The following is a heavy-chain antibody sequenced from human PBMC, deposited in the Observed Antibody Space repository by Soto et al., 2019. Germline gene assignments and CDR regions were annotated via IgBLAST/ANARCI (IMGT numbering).Heavy chain of an antibody. V-gene: IGHV3-23*01. J-gene: IGHJ5*02. Sequence: QLLQSGGGLVQPGGSLTLSCGGSGFTFGTPDMNWVRQAPGEGLEGVSAIDGSGGITYYADPVKGRFTISRDNSRNTVYLQMNSLRGDDTALYYCVKNSGWFNTWGQGALVTVSS. CDR1: GFTFGTPD. D-gene: IGHD3-10*01. CDR3: VKNSGWFNT. CDR2: IDGSGGIT.